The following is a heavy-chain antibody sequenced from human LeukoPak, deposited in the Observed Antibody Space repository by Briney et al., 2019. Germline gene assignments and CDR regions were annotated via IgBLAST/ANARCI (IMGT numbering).Heavy chain of an antibody. CDR1: GFTVSSNY. J-gene: IGHJ4*02. D-gene: IGHD5-12*01. V-gene: IGHV3-53*01. CDR3: ARSRGYTLPPDY. Sequence: PGGSLRLSCAASGFTVSSNYMSWVRQAPGKGLEWVSVIYSGGPTYYADSVKGRFTISRDNSKNTLYLQMDSLRAEDTAVYYCARSRGYTLPPDYWGQGTLVTVSS. CDR2: IYSGGPT.